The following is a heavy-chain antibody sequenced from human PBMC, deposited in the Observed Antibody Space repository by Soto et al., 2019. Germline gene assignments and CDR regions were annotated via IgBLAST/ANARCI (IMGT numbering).Heavy chain of an antibody. CDR1: GGSISSGVYY. CDR2: IYYSGST. D-gene: IGHD6-6*01. CDR3: ARCLSSPSVAGF. J-gene: IGHJ4*02. V-gene: IGHV4-39*01. Sequence: SETLSLTCTVSGGSISSGVYYWSWIRQPPGKGLEWIGSIYYSGSTYYNPSLKSRVTISVDTSKNQFSLNVNSVTAADTAVYYCARCLSSPSVAGFWGRGTLVTVSS.